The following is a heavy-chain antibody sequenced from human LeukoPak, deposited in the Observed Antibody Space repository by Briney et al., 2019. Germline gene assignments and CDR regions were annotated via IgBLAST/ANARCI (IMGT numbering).Heavy chain of an antibody. J-gene: IGHJ3*02. D-gene: IGHD3-10*01. Sequence: SETLSLTCTVSGGSISSGYCWSWIRQPPGKGLEWIGYIYYSGSTNYNPSLKSRVTISVDTSKNQFSLKLSSVTAADTAVYYCARSLLLWFGEQTGAFDIWGQGTMVTVSS. CDR1: GGSISSGYC. CDR2: IYYSGST. V-gene: IGHV4-61*01. CDR3: ARSLLLWFGEQTGAFDI.